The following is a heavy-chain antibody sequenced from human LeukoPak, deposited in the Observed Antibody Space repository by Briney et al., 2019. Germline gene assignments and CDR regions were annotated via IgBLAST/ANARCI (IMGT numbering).Heavy chain of an antibody. J-gene: IGHJ4*02. CDR1: GFNLSSYS. D-gene: IGHD2-2*02. CDR2: ISSSSSTI. Sequence: PGGSLRLSCVASGFNLSSYSMNWVRQAPGKGLEWVSYISSSSSTIYYADSVKGRFTISRDNAKNTVYLQMNSLRVEDTAVYYCARDPLVYMWGQGSLVTVSS. CDR3: ARDPLVYM. V-gene: IGHV3-48*04.